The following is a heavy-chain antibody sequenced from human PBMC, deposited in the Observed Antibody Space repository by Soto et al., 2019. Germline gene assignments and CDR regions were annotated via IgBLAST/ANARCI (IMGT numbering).Heavy chain of an antibody. CDR2: ISYDGSNK. CDR3: AKDRRPYSSSSYFDY. CDR1: GFTFSSYG. D-gene: IGHD6-6*01. Sequence: GGSLRLSCAASGFTFSSYGMHRVRQAPGKGLEWVAVISYDGSNKYYADSVKGRFTISRDNSKNTLYLQMNSLRAEDTAVYYCAKDRRPYSSSSYFDYWGQGTLVTVSS. V-gene: IGHV3-30*18. J-gene: IGHJ4*02.